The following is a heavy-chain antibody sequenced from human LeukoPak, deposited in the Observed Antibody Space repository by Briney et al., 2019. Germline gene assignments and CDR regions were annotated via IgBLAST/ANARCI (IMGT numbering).Heavy chain of an antibody. CDR3: AKDRHSGYCSGGSCYPDY. Sequence: GSLRLSCAASGFTFSSYGMHWVRQAPGKGLERVAVISYDGSNKYYADSVKGRFTISRDNSKNTLYLQMNSLGAEDTAVYYCAKDRHSGYCSGGSCYPDYWGQGTLVTVSS. D-gene: IGHD2-15*01. V-gene: IGHV3-30*18. J-gene: IGHJ4*02. CDR1: GFTFSSYG. CDR2: ISYDGSNK.